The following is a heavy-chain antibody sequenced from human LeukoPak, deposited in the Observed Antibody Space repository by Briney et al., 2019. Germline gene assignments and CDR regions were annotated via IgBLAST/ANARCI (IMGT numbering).Heavy chain of an antibody. Sequence: ASVKVSCKASGYTFTGYYMHWVRQAPGQGLEWMGWINPNSGGTNYAQKFQGRVTITRDTSASTAYMELSSLRSEDTAVYYCARDRSSGWESWYFDLWGRGTPVTVSS. CDR2: INPNSGGT. CDR1: GYTFTGYY. V-gene: IGHV1-2*02. CDR3: ARDRSSGWESWYFDL. J-gene: IGHJ2*01. D-gene: IGHD6-19*01.